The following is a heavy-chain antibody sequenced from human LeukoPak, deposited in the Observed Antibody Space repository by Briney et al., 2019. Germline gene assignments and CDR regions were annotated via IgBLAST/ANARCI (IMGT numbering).Heavy chain of an antibody. CDR1: GFTVSSNY. D-gene: IGHD3-10*01. CDR3: ASADYGSGSYLFPYYYYYGMDV. J-gene: IGHJ6*02. Sequence: GGSLRLSCAASGFTVSSNYMSWVRQAPGKGLEWVSVIYSGGSTYYADSVKGRFTISRDNSKNTLYLQMNSLRAEDTAVYYCASADYGSGSYLFPYYYYYGMDVWGQGTTVTVSS. CDR2: IYSGGST. V-gene: IGHV3-53*01.